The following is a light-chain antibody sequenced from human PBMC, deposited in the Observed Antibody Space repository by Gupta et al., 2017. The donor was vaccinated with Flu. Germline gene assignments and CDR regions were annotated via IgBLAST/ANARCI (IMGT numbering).Light chain of an antibody. CDR2: DDS. J-gene: IGLJ1*01. Sequence: SYVLTQPPSVSVPPGQTARITCGGNNIGRKTVHWYQQKPGQAPPLVVYDDSERPSGIPERFSGSNSGNTATLTISRVEAGDEADYYCQVWDSSSDHPGVFATGTKVTVL. CDR3: QVWDSSSDHPGV. CDR1: NIGRKT. V-gene: IGLV3-21*02.